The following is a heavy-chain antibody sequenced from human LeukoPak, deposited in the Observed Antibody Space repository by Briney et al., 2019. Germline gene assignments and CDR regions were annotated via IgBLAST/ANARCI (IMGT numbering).Heavy chain of an antibody. CDR1: GGSIGSYY. J-gene: IGHJ4*02. CDR2: IYYSGST. V-gene: IGHV4-59*01. CDR3: ARDRSDGSGYYGYYFDY. D-gene: IGHD3-22*01. Sequence: SETLSLTCIVSGGSIGSYYWSWIRQPPGKGLEWIGHIYYSGSTDYNPSLRSRVTISVDTSKNQFSLRLSSVTAADTAVYYCARDRSDGSGYYGYYFDYWGQGTLVTVSS.